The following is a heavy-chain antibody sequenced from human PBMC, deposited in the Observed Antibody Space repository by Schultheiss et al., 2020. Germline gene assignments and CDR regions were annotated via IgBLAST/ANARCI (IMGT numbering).Heavy chain of an antibody. V-gene: IGHV3-64*04. CDR2: ISSNGGST. Sequence: GGSLRLSCSASGFTFSSYAMHWVRQAPGKGLEYVSAISSNGGSTYYADSVKGRFTISRDNAKNTLYLQMNSLRAEDTAVYYCARGTYYYDSSGYYLPYYFDYWGQGTLVTVSS. CDR3: ARGTYYYDSSGYYLPYYFDY. CDR1: GFTFSSYA. J-gene: IGHJ4*02. D-gene: IGHD3-22*01.